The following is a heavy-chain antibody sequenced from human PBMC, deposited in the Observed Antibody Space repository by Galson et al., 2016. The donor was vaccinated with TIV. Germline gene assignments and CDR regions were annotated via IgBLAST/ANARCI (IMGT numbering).Heavy chain of an antibody. CDR3: AKMDSSGLSYARRFDY. CDR2: ISGGGGST. CDR1: GITFSGYA. D-gene: IGHD3-22*01. Sequence: SLRLSCAASGITFSGYAMSWVRQAPGKGLEWVSAISGGGGSTYYADSVKGRFTISRDNSKSTLYLQLDSLRVEDTAVYYCAKMDSSGLSYARRFDYWGQGTLVTVSS. V-gene: IGHV3-23*01. J-gene: IGHJ4*02.